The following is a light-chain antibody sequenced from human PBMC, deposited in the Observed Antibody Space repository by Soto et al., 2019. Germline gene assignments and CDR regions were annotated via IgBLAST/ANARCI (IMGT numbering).Light chain of an antibody. CDR1: SSNIGAGYD. Sequence: QSVLTQQPSVSVAPGQRVTISCTGSSSNIGAGYDVHWYQQLPGTAPKLLIYGNSNRPSGVPDRFSGSKSGTSASLAITGLQAEDEADYYCQSYDSSLSGPVVFGGGTKLTVL. CDR3: QSYDSSLSGPVV. CDR2: GNS. J-gene: IGLJ2*01. V-gene: IGLV1-40*01.